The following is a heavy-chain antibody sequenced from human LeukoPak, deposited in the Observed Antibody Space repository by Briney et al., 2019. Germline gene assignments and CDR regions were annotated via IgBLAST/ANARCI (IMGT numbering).Heavy chain of an antibody. CDR2: TYYRSKWYK. CDR3: VRGYSGHMDV. V-gene: IGHV6-1*01. J-gene: IGHJ6*02. D-gene: IGHD5-12*01. Sequence: SQTLSLTCALSGDSVSNNNAAWNWIRQSPSRGLEWLGRTYYRSKWYKDYAVSVKSRITINPDTSKNQFSLQLNSVTPEDTAIYYCVRGYSGHMDVWGQGTTVTVSS. CDR1: GDSVSNNNAA.